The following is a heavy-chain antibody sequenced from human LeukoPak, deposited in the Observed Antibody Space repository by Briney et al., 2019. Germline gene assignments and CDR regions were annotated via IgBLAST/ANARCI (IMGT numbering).Heavy chain of an antibody. J-gene: IGHJ3*02. D-gene: IGHD2-15*01. CDR3: AKVGYCSGGSCYNTGAFDI. CDR1: GFTFSSYA. CDR2: ISGSGGST. Sequence: PGGSLRLPCAASGFTFSSYAMSWVRQAPGKGLEWVSAISGSGGSTYYADSVKGRFTISRDNSKNTLYLQMNSLRAEDTAVYYCAKVGYCSGGSCYNTGAFDIWGQGTMVTVSS. V-gene: IGHV3-23*01.